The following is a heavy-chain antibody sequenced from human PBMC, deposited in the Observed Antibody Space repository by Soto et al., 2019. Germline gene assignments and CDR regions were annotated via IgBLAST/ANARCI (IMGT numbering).Heavy chain of an antibody. V-gene: IGHV1-69*12. Sequence: QVQLEQSGAAVKKPGSSVKVSCKASGGTFRNSAISWVRQAPGQGLEWLGGIMPIFRTPDYSQKFQGRVTVTADESTSTAYMELRGLRSDDTAVYYCARDNDRPQLGGNYYYILDVWGQGTTVTVS. CDR2: IMPIFRTP. CDR3: ARDNDRPQLGGNYYYILDV. J-gene: IGHJ6*02. CDR1: GGTFRNSA. D-gene: IGHD1-1*01.